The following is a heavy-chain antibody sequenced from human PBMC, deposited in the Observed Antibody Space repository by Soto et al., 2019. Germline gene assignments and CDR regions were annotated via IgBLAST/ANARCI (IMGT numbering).Heavy chain of an antibody. CDR1: GYTFTSYD. CDR2: MNPNSGNT. Sequence: QVPLVQSGAEVKKPGASVKVSCKASGYTFTSYDINWVRQAPGQGLEWMGWMNPNSGNTGYAQKFQGRVTMTRKTSIGIAYMEPSSPGSEDTAVYYCASGANFYGDVYYWGQGARVTVSS. CDR3: ASGANFYGDVYY. D-gene: IGHD4-17*01. V-gene: IGHV1-8*01. J-gene: IGHJ4*02.